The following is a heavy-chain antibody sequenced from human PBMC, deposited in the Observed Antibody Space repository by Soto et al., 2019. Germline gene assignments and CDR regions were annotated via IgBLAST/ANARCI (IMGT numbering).Heavy chain of an antibody. CDR2: IYYSGST. J-gene: IGHJ4*02. CDR1: GGSISSGDYY. Sequence: QVQLQESGPGLVKPSQTLSLTCTVSGGSISSGDYYWSWIRQPPGKGLEWIGYIYYSGSTYSNPSLQRRVTISADTSKNQFSLQLSSVTAADTAVYSCARVGGFGATTIDYWGPGTLVTVSS. D-gene: IGHD3-10*01. V-gene: IGHV4-30-4*01. CDR3: ARVGGFGATTIDY.